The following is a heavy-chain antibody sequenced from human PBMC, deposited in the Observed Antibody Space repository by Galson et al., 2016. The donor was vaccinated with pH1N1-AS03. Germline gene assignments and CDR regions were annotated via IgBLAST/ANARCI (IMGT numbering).Heavy chain of an antibody. CDR1: GSTFTDFA. D-gene: IGHD1-1*01. V-gene: IGHV3-23*01. J-gene: IGHJ6*02. Sequence: SLRLSCATSGSTFTDFAVSWVRQAPGRGLEWVSATSSSGGSTYYAESVKGRFTISRDYSKNTADLQMNSLRAEDTAVYYCAKDRNDYRLHYFSGSDVWGQGTTVIVSS. CDR3: AKDRNDYRLHYFSGSDV. CDR2: TSSSGGST.